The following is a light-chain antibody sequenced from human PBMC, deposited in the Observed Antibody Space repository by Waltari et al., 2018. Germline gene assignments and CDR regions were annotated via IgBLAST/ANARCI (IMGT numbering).Light chain of an antibody. CDR3: MQGTHWPPVYT. V-gene: IGKV2-30*01. Sequence: DVVLTQSPHSLPVTLGQPASISCRSSQSLVYSDGNTYLNWYQQTPGQSPRRLIYKVSSRDSGVPDRFSGSGSGTDFILKISRVEAEDVGVYYCMQGTHWPPVYTFGQGTKLEIK. CDR2: KVS. J-gene: IGKJ2*01. CDR1: QSLVYSDGNTY.